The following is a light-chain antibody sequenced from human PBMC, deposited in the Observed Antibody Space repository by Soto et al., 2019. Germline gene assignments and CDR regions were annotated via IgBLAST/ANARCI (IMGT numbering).Light chain of an antibody. CDR2: RVS. CDR3: MQGVYWPPRT. Sequence: VVMTQSPLSLHVTLGQPASISCRSSQSLLWSDGNTYLSWFQQRPGQSPRRLIYRVSNRDSGVPDRFSGSGSGTDVTLKSSRVGCEDVGVYYCMQGVYWPPRTFGKGPKVEIK. V-gene: IGKV2-30*01. CDR1: QSLLWSDGNTY. J-gene: IGKJ1*01.